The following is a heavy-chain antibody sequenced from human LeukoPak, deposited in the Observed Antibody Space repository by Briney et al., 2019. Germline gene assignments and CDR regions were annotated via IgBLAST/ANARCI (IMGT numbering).Heavy chain of an antibody. CDR1: GGSVSSGSYY. V-gene: IGHV4-61*01. Sequence: SETLSLTCTVPGGSVSSGSYYWSWIRQPPGKGLEWIGYIYYSGSTNYNPSLKSRVTISVDTSKNQFSLKLSSVTAADTAVYYCARQADSGYQIWGQGTMVTVSS. CDR3: ARQADSGYQI. J-gene: IGHJ3*02. CDR2: IYYSGST. D-gene: IGHD3-22*01.